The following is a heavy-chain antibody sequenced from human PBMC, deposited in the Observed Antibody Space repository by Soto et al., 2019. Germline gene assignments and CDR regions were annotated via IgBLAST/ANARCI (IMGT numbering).Heavy chain of an antibody. CDR1: GFTFTDYY. J-gene: IGHJ3*02. Sequence: PGWSLRLSCAASGFTFTDYYISWIRHAPWKGLEWVSYISSSGITIYYADSVKGRFTISRDNAKNSLYLQMNSLRAEDTAVYYCARDLAVGATTMDAFDIWCPGTMITISS. CDR3: ARDLAVGATTMDAFDI. V-gene: IGHV3-11*01. CDR2: ISSSGITI. D-gene: IGHD1-26*01.